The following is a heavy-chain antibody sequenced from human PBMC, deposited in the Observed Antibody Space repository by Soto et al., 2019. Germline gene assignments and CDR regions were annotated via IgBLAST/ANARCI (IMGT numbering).Heavy chain of an antibody. D-gene: IGHD4-17*01. J-gene: IGHJ5*02. Sequence: SETLSLTCTVSGGSISSYYWSWIRQPPGKGLEWIGYIYYSGSTNYNPSLQSRVTISVDTSKNQFSLKLSSVTAADTAVYYSASCRFPTTSPFDPGCQGTLVAVSS. CDR2: IYYSGST. V-gene: IGHV4-59*01. CDR1: GGSISSYY. CDR3: ASCRFPTTSPFDP.